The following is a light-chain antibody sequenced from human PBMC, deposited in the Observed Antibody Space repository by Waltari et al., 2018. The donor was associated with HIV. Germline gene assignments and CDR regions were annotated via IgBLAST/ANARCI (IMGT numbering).Light chain of an antibody. CDR1: SSNIGARFA. Sequence: QSVLTPPPSVSGAPGQRVTISCPGSSSNIGARFAVHWYQQLPGTAPKLLIYGNNNRPSGVPDRFSGSKSGTSASLAITGLQAEDEADYYCQSYDSSLSGSVFGGGTKLTVL. CDR2: GNN. V-gene: IGLV1-40*01. CDR3: QSYDSSLSGSV. J-gene: IGLJ3*02.